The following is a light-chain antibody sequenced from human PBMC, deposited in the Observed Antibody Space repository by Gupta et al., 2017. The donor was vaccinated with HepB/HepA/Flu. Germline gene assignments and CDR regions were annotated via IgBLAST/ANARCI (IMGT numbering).Light chain of an antibody. J-gene: IGLJ1*01. Sequence: QSALAQPASVSGSPGQSITISCTGTISDIGTFDYVSWYQQHPGKAPKLIIYSVNDRPSGVSHRFSGSKSGNTASLTISGLQPEDEADYFCNSYTPTIPKVFGTGTKVTVL. CDR2: SVN. V-gene: IGLV2-14*03. CDR1: ISDIGTFDY. CDR3: NSYTPTIPKV.